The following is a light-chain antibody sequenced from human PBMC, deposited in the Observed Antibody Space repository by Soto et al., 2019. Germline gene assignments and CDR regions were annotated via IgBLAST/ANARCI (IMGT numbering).Light chain of an antibody. CDR2: GAS. J-gene: IGKJ4*01. V-gene: IGKV1-9*01. CDR1: QGFSNY. Sequence: EIRLTQSPSFLCACVGDGVTIXCRASQGFSNYFAWYLQKPGKAPKLLISGASTLQGGGPSRFSGSGSGTEFTLTVSSLQPEDFATYYCQQLNAYPHSFGGGTKVDIK. CDR3: QQLNAYPHS.